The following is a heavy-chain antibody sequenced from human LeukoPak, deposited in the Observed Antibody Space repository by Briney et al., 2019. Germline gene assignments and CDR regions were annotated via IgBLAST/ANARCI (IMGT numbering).Heavy chain of an antibody. V-gene: IGHV4-31*03. D-gene: IGHD3-10*01. CDR2: IYYSGST. J-gene: IGHJ4*02. Sequence: SETLSLTCTVSGGSISSGGYYWSWIRQHPGKGLEWIGYIYYSGSTYYNPSLKSRVTISVDTSKNQFSLRLSSVTAADTAVYYCARVRGSGSYYGGFIDYWGQGTLVTVSS. CDR3: ARVRGSGSYYGGFIDY. CDR1: GGSISSGGYY.